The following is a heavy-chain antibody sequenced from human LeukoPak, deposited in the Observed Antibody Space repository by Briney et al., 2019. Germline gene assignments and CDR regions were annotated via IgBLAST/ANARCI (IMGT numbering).Heavy chain of an antibody. J-gene: IGHJ4*02. CDR3: ANGDRFDF. Sequence: PGGSLRLSCATSGFTFSTYWMSWVRQAPGKGLEWVANIKQDGSEKYYADSVTGRFTISRDNAKNSLYLQMNSLRAEDTAVYYCANGDRFDFWGQGTLVTVSS. V-gene: IGHV3-7*01. CDR1: GFTFSTYW. CDR2: IKQDGSEK. D-gene: IGHD5-24*01.